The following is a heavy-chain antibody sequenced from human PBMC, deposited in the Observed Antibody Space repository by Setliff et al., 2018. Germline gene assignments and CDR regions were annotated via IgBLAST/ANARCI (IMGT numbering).Heavy chain of an antibody. CDR2: ISSTGIPI. CDR3: VKDPSVYGADSGSI. V-gene: IGHV3-64D*09. D-gene: IGHD2-21*02. J-gene: IGHJ3*02. CDR1: GFTFGNFY. Sequence: GGSLRLSCAASGFTFGNFYMSWIRQAPGKGLESVSAISSTGIPIYYADSVKARFSISRDDAKNTLYLQMTSLRADDTAVYYCVKDPSVYGADSGSIWGQGTMVTVSS.